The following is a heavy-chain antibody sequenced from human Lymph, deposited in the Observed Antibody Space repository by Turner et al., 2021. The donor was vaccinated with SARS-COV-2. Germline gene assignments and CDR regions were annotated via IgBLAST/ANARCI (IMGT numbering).Heavy chain of an antibody. V-gene: IGHV1-69*01. CDR1: GGTFSSYA. CDR2: IIPIFGTA. J-gene: IGHJ3*02. D-gene: IGHD6-19*01. Sequence: QVQLVQSGAEVKKPGSSVKVSCKASGGTFSSYAISWVRQAPGQGLEWMGGIIPIFGTANYAQKFQDGVTITADESTSTAYMELSGLRYEDTAVYYCARDTAVAGTLGAFDIWGQGTMVTVSS. CDR3: ARDTAVAGTLGAFDI.